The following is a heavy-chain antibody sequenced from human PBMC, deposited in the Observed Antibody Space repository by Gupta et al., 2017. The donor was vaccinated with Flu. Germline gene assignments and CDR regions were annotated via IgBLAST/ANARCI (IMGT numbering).Heavy chain of an antibody. CDR3: TSDSGSYFREEYFDY. V-gene: IGHV3-15*01. CDR1: GFTFSNAW. D-gene: IGHD1-26*01. CDR2: IKSKTDGGTT. J-gene: IGHJ4*02. Sequence: EVQLVESGGGLVKPGGSLRLSCAASGFTFSNAWMSWFRQAPGKGLEWVGRIKSKTDGGTTDYAAPVKGRFTISRDDSKNTLYLQMNSLKTEDTAVYYCTSDSGSYFREEYFDYWGQGTLVTVSS.